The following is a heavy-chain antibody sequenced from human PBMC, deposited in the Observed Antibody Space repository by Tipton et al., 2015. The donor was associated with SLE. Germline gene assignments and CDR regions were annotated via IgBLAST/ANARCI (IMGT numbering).Heavy chain of an antibody. CDR1: GGSISSGTYY. CDR2: ISTSGNT. J-gene: IGHJ4*02. Sequence: TLSLTCTVSGGSISSGTYYWSWIRQPTGKGLEWIGHISTSGNTNSYPSLKSRVTMSVDMSKNQFSLKLTSVTAADMAIYYCARVDTIYSFGYWGQGALVTVSS. V-gene: IGHV4-61*09. CDR3: ARVDTIYSFGY. D-gene: IGHD3/OR15-3a*01.